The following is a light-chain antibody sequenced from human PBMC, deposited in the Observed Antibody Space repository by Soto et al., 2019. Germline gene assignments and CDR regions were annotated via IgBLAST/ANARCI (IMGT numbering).Light chain of an antibody. Sequence: EIVLTHSPGTLSLSQWEIATLSCRASQSVSSNYLAWYQQKSGQGPRLLIYDASTRATGIPARFSGSGSGTEFTLTISSLQSEDFAVYHCQQYNNWPPWTFGQGTKVDIK. CDR1: QSVSSN. CDR2: DAS. CDR3: QQYNNWPPWT. V-gene: IGKV3D-15*01. J-gene: IGKJ1*01.